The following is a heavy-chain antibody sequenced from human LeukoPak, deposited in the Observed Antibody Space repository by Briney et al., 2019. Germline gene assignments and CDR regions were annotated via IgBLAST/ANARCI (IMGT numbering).Heavy chain of an antibody. Sequence: SETLSLTCTVSGGSISSSSYYWGWIRQPPGKGLEWIGRIYYSGSTFYDPSLKSRVTISVDTSKNQFPLKLSSVTAADTAVYYCVRQGYSTHWFDPWGQGTMVTVSS. CDR2: IYYSGST. J-gene: IGHJ5*02. D-gene: IGHD6-13*01. V-gene: IGHV4-39*01. CDR1: GGSISSSSYY. CDR3: VRQGYSTHWFDP.